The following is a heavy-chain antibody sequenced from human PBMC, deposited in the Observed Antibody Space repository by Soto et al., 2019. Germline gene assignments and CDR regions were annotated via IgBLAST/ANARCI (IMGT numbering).Heavy chain of an antibody. CDR1: GGSISSYY. V-gene: IGHV4-59*01. CDR3: ARRWGGSLDY. CDR2: IYYSGST. D-gene: IGHD1-26*01. J-gene: IGHJ4*02. Sequence: SETLSLTCTVSGGSISSYYWSRIRQPPGKGLEWIGYIYYSGSTNYNPSLKSRVTISVDTSKNQFSLKLSSVNAADTAVYYCARRWGGSLDYWGQGTLVTVSS.